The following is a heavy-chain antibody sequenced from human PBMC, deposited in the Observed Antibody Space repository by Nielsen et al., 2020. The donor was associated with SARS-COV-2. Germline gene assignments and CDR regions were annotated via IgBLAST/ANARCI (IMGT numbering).Heavy chain of an antibody. V-gene: IGHV4-39*01. D-gene: IGHD1-26*01. CDR3: ARSGPRRNNAFDI. CDR2: VYYTGLT. CDR1: GGSITDSNYY. Sequence: SETLSLTCSVSGGSITDSNYYWGWIRQPPGKGLEWIGSVYYTGLTYYAPSLKSRVAISIDTSKNQFSLKVTSVTAADTAVYYCARSGPRRNNAFDIWGQGSMVTVSS. J-gene: IGHJ3*02.